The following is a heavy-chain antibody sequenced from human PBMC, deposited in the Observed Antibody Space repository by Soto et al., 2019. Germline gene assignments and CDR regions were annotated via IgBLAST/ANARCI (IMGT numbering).Heavy chain of an antibody. V-gene: IGHV3-30*03. Sequence: QVQLVESGGGVVQPGRSLRLSCAASGFTFSSYGMHWVRQAPGKGLEWVAVISYDGSNKYYADSVKGRFTISRDNSKNTLYLQMNSLRAEDTAVYYCATGCLRLWFGELGDYWGQGTLVTVSS. CDR1: GFTFSSYG. CDR2: ISYDGSNK. CDR3: ATGCLRLWFGELGDY. D-gene: IGHD3-10*01. J-gene: IGHJ4*02.